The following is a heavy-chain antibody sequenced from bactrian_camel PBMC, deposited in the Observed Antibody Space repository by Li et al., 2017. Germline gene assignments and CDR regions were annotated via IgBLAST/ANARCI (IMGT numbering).Heavy chain of an antibody. D-gene: IGHD1*01. CDR2: IRAGGVST. CDR3: AASYGLCTLNAALGY. V-gene: IGHV3S40*01. CDR1: GYTYRPGC. J-gene: IGHJ6*01. Sequence: DVQLVESGGGSVQAGGSLRLSCVVSGYTYRPGCLGWFRQAPGKEREGIALIRAGGVSTGYADSVAGRFTISQDNAKNTVDLQMNSLEPEDTAVYYCAASYGLCTLNAALGYWGQGTQVTVS.